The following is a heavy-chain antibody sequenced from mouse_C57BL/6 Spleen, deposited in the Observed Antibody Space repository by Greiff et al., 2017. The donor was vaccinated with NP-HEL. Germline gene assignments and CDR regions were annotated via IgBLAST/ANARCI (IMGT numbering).Heavy chain of an antibody. Sequence: QVQLQQPGAELVKPGASVKMSCKASGYTFTSYWITWVKQRPGQGLEWIGDIYPGSGSTNYNEKFKSKATLTVDTSSSTAHMQLSSLTSEDSAVYYCARDYYGSSYDYAMDYWGQGTSVTVSS. J-gene: IGHJ4*01. CDR1: GYTFTSYW. CDR3: ARDYYGSSYDYAMDY. CDR2: IYPGSGST. D-gene: IGHD1-1*01. V-gene: IGHV1-55*01.